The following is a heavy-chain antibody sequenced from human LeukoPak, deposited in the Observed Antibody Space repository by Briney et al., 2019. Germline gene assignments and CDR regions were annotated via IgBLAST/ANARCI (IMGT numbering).Heavy chain of an antibody. CDR1: GGSISSSNW. CDR2: IYHSGST. CDR3: ARGGYYDSSGYPPFDY. V-gene: IGHV4-4*02. D-gene: IGHD3-22*01. J-gene: IGHJ4*02. Sequence: SETLSLTCAVSGGSISSSNWWSWVRQPPGKGLEWIGEIYHSGSTNYNPSLKSRVTISVDKSKNQFSLKLSSVTAADTAVYYCARGGYYDSSGYPPFDYWGQGTLVTVSS.